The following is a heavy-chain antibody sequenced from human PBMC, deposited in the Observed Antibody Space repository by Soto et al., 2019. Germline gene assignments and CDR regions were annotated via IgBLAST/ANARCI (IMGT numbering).Heavy chain of an antibody. CDR3: ARTLYSYGPRFDY. V-gene: IGHV4-61*05. CDR1: GGSISSNIYY. CDR2: IYYSGST. Sequence: SETLSLTCTVSGGSISSNIYYWGWIRQPPGKGLEWIGYIYYSGSTNYDPSLQSRVTISIDTSKNQFSLKLSSVTAADTAVYYCARTLYSYGPRFDYWGQGTLVTVSS. J-gene: IGHJ4*02. D-gene: IGHD5-18*01.